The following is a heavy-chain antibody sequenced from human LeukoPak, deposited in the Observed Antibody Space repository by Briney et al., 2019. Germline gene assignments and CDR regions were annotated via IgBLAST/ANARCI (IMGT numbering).Heavy chain of an antibody. CDR1: GFTFSSYA. V-gene: IGHV3-66*01. J-gene: IGHJ4*02. D-gene: IGHD4-17*01. Sequence: GGSLRLSCAASGFTFSSYAMSWVRQAPGKGLEWVSVIYSGNKTYYADSVKGRFIISRDNSKNTVYLQMNSLRAEDTAVYYCARAPMTTVTTSDYWGQGTLVTVSS. CDR2: IYSGNKT. CDR3: ARAPMTTVTTSDY.